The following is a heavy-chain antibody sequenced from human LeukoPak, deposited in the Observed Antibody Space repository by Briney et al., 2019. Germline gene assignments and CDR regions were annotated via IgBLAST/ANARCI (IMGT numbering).Heavy chain of an antibody. D-gene: IGHD6-6*01. CDR2: SNAGNDNT. CDR1: GYTFTNYA. CDR3: ARSDPSMSWFDP. V-gene: IGHV1-3*02. Sequence: ASVKVSCKASGYTFTNYAMHWVRQAPGQRLEWMGWSNAGNDNTKYSREFQGRVTITRDTSASTAYMELSSLRSEDMAVYYCARSDPSMSWFDPWGQGTLVTVSS. J-gene: IGHJ5*02.